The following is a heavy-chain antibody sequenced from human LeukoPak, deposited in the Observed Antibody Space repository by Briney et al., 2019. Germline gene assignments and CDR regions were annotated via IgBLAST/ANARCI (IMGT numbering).Heavy chain of an antibody. CDR2: INHSGST. CDR1: GGSISGSY. J-gene: IGHJ4*02. CDR3: ARHDYYDILTGYYPFDY. D-gene: IGHD3-9*01. Sequence: SETLSLTCTVSGGSISGSYWSWIRQPPGKGLEWIGEINHSGSTNYNPSLKSRVTISVDTSKNQFSLKLSSVTAADTAVYYCARHDYYDILTGYYPFDYWGQGTLVTVSS. V-gene: IGHV4-34*01.